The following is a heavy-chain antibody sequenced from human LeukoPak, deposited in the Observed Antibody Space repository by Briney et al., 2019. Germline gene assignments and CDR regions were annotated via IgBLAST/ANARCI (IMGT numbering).Heavy chain of an antibody. Sequence: GGSLRLSCTASGFTFGDHGLNWFRQAPGKGLEWVSVIYSGGSTYCADSVKGRFTISRDNSKNSLYLQMNSLRAEDTAIYYCARDSTDYGGKGFDYWGQGTLVTVSS. D-gene: IGHD4-23*01. J-gene: IGHJ4*02. CDR1: GFTFGDHG. V-gene: IGHV3-53*01. CDR3: ARDSTDYGGKGFDY. CDR2: IYSGGST.